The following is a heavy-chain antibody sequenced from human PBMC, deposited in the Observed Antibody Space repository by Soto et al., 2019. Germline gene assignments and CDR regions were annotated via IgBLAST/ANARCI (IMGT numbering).Heavy chain of an antibody. V-gene: IGHV3-30-3*01. CDR3: ARDASVAALNWFDP. Sequence: HPGGSLRLSCSGSGFTFSNYAVNWVRQAPGKGLEWVAVILYDGSVQHYADSVKGRFTVSRDNSKNTVYLQMNSLTPEDTATYYCARDASVAALNWFDPWGQGTLVTVSS. CDR1: GFTFSNYA. J-gene: IGHJ5*02. CDR2: ILYDGSVQ. D-gene: IGHD6-6*01.